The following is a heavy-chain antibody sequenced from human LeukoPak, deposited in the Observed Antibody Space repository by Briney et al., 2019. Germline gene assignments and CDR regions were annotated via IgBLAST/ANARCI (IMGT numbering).Heavy chain of an antibody. J-gene: IGHJ4*02. Sequence: GGSLRLSYAASGFTFSSYDMHWVRQAPGKGLEWVAVISYDGSGKYYADSVKGRFTISRDDSKNTLYLQMNSLRAEDTAVYYCVKDRAGTYFDYWGQGTLVTVSS. CDR3: VKDRAGTYFDY. V-gene: IGHV3-30*18. CDR2: ISYDGSGK. CDR1: GFTFSSYD. D-gene: IGHD3-10*01.